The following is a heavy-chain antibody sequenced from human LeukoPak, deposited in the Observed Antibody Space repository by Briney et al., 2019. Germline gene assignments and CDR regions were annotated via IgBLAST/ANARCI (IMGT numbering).Heavy chain of an antibody. CDR1: GYTFTSYY. J-gene: IGHJ4*02. CDR2: INPSGGST. Sequence: ASVKVSCKASGYTFTSYYMHWVRQALGQGLEWMGIINPSGGSTSYAQKFQGRVTMTRDMSTSTVYMELSSLRSEDTAVYYCARWVAATGFDYWGQGTLVTVSS. V-gene: IGHV1-46*01. D-gene: IGHD2-15*01. CDR3: ARWVAATGFDY.